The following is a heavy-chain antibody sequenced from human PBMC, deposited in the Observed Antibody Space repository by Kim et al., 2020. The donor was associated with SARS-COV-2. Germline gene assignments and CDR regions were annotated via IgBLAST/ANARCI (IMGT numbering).Heavy chain of an antibody. D-gene: IGHD3-9*01. J-gene: IGHJ4*02. CDR2: ISFDGSSK. Sequence: GGSLRLSCAASEFTFSNYVMHWVRQAPGKGLEWVAVISFDGSSKYYADSLKGRFTISKDNSKNTLYLQMNSLRPEDTAVYYCAKVYNILTAFYDPSPFQYWGQGTLLSVSS. CDR3: AKVYNILTAFYDPSPFQY. CDR1: EFTFSNYV. V-gene: IGHV3-30*18.